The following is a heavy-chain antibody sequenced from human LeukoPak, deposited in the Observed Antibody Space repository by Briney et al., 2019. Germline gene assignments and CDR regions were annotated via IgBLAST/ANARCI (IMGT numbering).Heavy chain of an antibody. CDR1: GFTFSSYS. V-gene: IGHV3-21*01. Sequence: GGSLRLSCAASGFTFSSYSMNWVRQAPGKGLEWVSCISSSGSYIYYADSVKSRFTISRDNAKKSLYLQMNSLRAEDTAVHYCARDEYASSPGYFDYWGQGTLVTVSS. D-gene: IGHD6-6*01. CDR3: ARDEYASSPGYFDY. CDR2: ISSSGSYI. J-gene: IGHJ4*02.